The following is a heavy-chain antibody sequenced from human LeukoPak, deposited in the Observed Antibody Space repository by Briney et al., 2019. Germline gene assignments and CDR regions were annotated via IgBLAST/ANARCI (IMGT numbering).Heavy chain of an antibody. CDR3: ARSFHSVDAFDF. CDR2: INPSGGST. D-gene: IGHD3-10*01. V-gene: IGHV1-46*01. Sequence: ASVKVSCKASGYTFTSYYMHWVRQAPGQGLEWMGIINPSGGSTSYAQKFQGRVTVTRDTSTSTVYMELSSLRSDDTAVYYCARSFHSVDAFDFWGQGTMVTVSS. J-gene: IGHJ3*01. CDR1: GYTFTSYY.